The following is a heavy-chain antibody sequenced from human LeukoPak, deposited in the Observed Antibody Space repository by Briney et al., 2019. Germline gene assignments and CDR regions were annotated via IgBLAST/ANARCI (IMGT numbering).Heavy chain of an antibody. V-gene: IGHV3-23*01. J-gene: IGHJ5*02. CDR1: GFTFSSYS. CDR3: AKLRGPSRSSENNWFDP. CDR2: ISGSGDAT. D-gene: IGHD6-6*01. Sequence: GGSLRLSCAASGFTFSSYSMNWVRQAPGKRLEWVSGISGSGDATYYADSVKGRFTISRDNSKNTLYLQMNSLRVEEMAVYYCAKLRGPSRSSENNWFDPWGQGTLVTVSS.